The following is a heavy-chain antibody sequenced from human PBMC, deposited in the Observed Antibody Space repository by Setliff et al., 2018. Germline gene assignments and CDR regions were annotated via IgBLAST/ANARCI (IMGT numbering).Heavy chain of an antibody. CDR1: GFTVSGYA. V-gene: IGHV3-23*01. Sequence: PGGSLRLSCAASGFTVSGYAMSWVRQAPGKGLEWVSAITDGGGSTFYVDSVKGRFTISRDNSKNTLYLQTNSLRAEDTAVYYCAKVPSIATAGQTDRYYYYYYYMDVWGKGTTVTVSS. J-gene: IGHJ6*03. CDR2: ITDGGGST. CDR3: AKVPSIATAGQTDRYYYYYYYMDV. D-gene: IGHD6-13*01.